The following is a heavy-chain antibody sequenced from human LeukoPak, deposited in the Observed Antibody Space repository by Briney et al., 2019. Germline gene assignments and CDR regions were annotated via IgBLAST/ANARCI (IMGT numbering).Heavy chain of an antibody. CDR3: ARKAAIGYYYMDV. D-gene: IGHD2-2*01. Sequence: GGSLRLSCAASGFTFDDYGMSWVRQAPGKGLEWVSGINWNGGITGYADSVKGRFTISRDNAKNSLYLQMNSLRAEDTALYHCARKAAIGYYYMDVWGKGTTVTVSS. V-gene: IGHV3-20*01. CDR2: INWNGGIT. J-gene: IGHJ6*03. CDR1: GFTFDDYG.